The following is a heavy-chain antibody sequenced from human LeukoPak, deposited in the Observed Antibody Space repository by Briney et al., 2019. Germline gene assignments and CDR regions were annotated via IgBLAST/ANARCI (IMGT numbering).Heavy chain of an antibody. J-gene: IGHJ3*02. CDR1: GFTFRSYA. CDR3: AKDRSPFYDILTGYYDAFDI. CDR2: SSGSGGST. Sequence: GGSLRLPCAASGFTFRSYAMSGVREAPGKGLEWGSASSGSGGSTYYADSVKGRFTISRDNSKNTLYLQMNSLRAEDTAVYYCAKDRSPFYDILTGYYDAFDIWGQGTMVTVSS. D-gene: IGHD3-9*01. V-gene: IGHV3-23*01.